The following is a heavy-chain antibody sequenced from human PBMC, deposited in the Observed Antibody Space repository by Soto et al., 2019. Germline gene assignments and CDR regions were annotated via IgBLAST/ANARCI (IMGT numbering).Heavy chain of an antibody. J-gene: IGHJ6*02. CDR1: GFTFSSYA. Sequence: GGSLRLSCAASGFTFSSYAMHWVRQAPGKGLEWVAVISYDGSNKYYADSVKGRFTISRDNSKNTLYLQMNSLRAEDTAVYYCAWFGELFLTVDGMDVWGQGTTVTVSS. V-gene: IGHV3-30-3*01. CDR3: AWFGELFLTVDGMDV. D-gene: IGHD3-10*01. CDR2: ISYDGSNK.